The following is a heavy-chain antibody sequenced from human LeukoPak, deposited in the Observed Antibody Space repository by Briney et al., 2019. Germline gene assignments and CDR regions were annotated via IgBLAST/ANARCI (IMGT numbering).Heavy chain of an antibody. CDR2: MNPNSGNT. CDR3: ARGQTLYSSSWHTRGPYYYYMDV. Sequence: EASVKVSCKASGYTFTSYDINWVRQATGQWLEWMGWMNPNSGNTGYAQKFQGRVTITRNTSISTAYMELSSLRSEDTAVYYCARGQTLYSSSWHTRGPYYYYMDVWGKGTTVTVSS. J-gene: IGHJ6*03. CDR1: GYTFTSYD. D-gene: IGHD6-13*01. V-gene: IGHV1-8*01.